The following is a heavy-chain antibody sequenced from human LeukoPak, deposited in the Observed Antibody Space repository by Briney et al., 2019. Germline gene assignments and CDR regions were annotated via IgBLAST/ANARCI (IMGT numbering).Heavy chain of an antibody. CDR2: ISYTGST. J-gene: IGHJ5*02. V-gene: IGHV4-39*02. CDR1: GGSISSSSFY. Sequence: SETLSLTCSVSGGSISSSSFYWGWIRQPPGKGLEWIGSISYTGSTYYNPSLKSRVTISVDTSKNQFSLRLNSVTAADTAVYYCARDGFEEDDYGDYVAGFDPWGQGTLVTVSS. D-gene: IGHD4-17*01. CDR3: ARDGFEEDDYGDYVAGFDP.